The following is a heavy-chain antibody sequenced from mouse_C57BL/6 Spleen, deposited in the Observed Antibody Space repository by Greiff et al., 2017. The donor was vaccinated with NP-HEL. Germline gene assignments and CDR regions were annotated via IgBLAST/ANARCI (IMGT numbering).Heavy chain of an antibody. CDR3: ARGPYSNYGFAY. D-gene: IGHD2-5*01. V-gene: IGHV1-52*01. J-gene: IGHJ3*01. CDR1: GYTFTSYW. Sequence: QVQLQQSGAELVRPGSSVKLSCKASGYTFTSYWMHWVKQRPIQGLEWIGNIDPSDSETHYNQKFKDKATLTVDKSSSTAYMQLSSLTSEDSAVYYCARGPYSNYGFAYWGQGTLVTVSA. CDR2: IDPSDSET.